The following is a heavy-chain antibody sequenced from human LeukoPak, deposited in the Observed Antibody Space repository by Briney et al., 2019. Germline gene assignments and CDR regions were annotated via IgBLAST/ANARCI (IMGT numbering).Heavy chain of an antibody. CDR3: ARDGSDYADYYYYYYMDV. CDR2: IHSSGST. V-gene: IGHV4-4*07. Sequence: SETLSLTCTVSGGSISSYYWSWIRQPAGKGLEWIGRIHSSGSTNYNPSLKSRVTMSVDTSKNQFSLKLSSVTAADTAVYYCARDGSDYADYYYYYYMDVWGKGTTVTVSS. J-gene: IGHJ6*03. CDR1: GGSISSYY. D-gene: IGHD5-12*01.